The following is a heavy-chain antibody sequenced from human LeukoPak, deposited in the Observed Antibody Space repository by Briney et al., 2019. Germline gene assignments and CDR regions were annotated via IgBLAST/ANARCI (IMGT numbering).Heavy chain of an antibody. J-gene: IGHJ4*02. CDR1: GGTFSSYA. CDR3: ARDLGTYGSGSYCDY. CDR2: IIPILGIA. D-gene: IGHD3-10*01. Sequence: SVKVSCKASGGTFSSYAISWVRQAPGQGLEWMGRIIPILGIANYAQKFQGRVTITADESTSTAYMELSSLRSEDTAVYYCARDLGTYGSGSYCDYWGQGTLVTVSS. V-gene: IGHV1-69*04.